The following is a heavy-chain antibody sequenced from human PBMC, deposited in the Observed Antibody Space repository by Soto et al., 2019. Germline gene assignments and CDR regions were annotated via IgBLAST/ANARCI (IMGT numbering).Heavy chain of an antibody. CDR1: GFTFSNAW. V-gene: IGHV3-15*01. D-gene: IGHD4-17*01. CDR2: IKSKTDGGTT. CDR3: TTSSFDGDYDNY. J-gene: IGHJ4*02. Sequence: GGSLRLSCAASGFTFSNAWMSWVRQAPGKGLEWVGRIKSKTDGGTTDYAAPVKGRFTISRDDSKNTLYLQMNSLKTEDTAVYYCTTSSFDGDYDNYWGQGTLATVSS.